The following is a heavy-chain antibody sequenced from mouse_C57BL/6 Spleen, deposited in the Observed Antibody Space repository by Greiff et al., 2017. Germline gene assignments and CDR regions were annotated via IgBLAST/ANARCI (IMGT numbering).Heavy chain of an antibody. Sequence: VQLQQSGAELVRPGTSVKVSCKASGYAFTNYLIEWVKQRPGQGLEWIGVINPGSGGTNYNEKFKGKATLTADKSSSTAYMQLSSLTSEDSAVYFCARDDYGHFDYWGQGTTLTVSS. CDR1: GYAFTNYL. V-gene: IGHV1-54*01. J-gene: IGHJ2*01. CDR2: INPGSGGT. CDR3: ARDDYGHFDY. D-gene: IGHD2-4*01.